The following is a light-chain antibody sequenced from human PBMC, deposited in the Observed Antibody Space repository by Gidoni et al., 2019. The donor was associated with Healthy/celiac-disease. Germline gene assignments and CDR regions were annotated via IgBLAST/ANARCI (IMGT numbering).Light chain of an antibody. CDR3: QQSYSTLWX. CDR2: AAS. J-gene: IGKJ1*01. Sequence: DIQMTQSPSSLSASVGDRVTITCRASQSISSYLNWYQQKPGKAHKLLIYAASSLQSGVPSRFSGSGSGTDFTLTISSLQPEDFATYYCQQSYSTLWXFXQGTKVEIK. CDR1: QSISSY. V-gene: IGKV1-39*01.